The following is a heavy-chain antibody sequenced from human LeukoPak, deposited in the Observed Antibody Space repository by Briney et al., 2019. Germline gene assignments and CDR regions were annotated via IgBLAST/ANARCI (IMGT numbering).Heavy chain of an antibody. CDR3: ARDSSSEGPLEY. V-gene: IGHV3-73*01. Sequence: GGSLRLSCAASGFTFMASAVHWFRKASGKGLEWIGRIRSKTNNYATAYADSLKGRFTVSRDDSKNTAYLQMNSLKTEDSAVYFCARDSSSEGPLEYWGQGTRVTVSS. D-gene: IGHD3-22*01. CDR2: IRSKTNNYAT. CDR1: GFTFMASA. J-gene: IGHJ4*02.